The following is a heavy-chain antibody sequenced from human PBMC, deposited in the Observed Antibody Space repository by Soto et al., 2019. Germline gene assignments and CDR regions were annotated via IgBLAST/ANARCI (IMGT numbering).Heavy chain of an antibody. CDR1: GGTFSSYT. Sequence: SVKVSFKASGGTFSSYTISWVRQAPGQGLEWMGRIIPILGIANYAQKFQGRVTITADKSTSTAYMELSSLRSEDTAVYYCARDMPNIVVVPAAIFWFDPWGQGTLVTVSS. CDR3: ARDMPNIVVVPAAIFWFDP. V-gene: IGHV1-69*04. J-gene: IGHJ5*02. CDR2: IIPILGIA. D-gene: IGHD2-2*01.